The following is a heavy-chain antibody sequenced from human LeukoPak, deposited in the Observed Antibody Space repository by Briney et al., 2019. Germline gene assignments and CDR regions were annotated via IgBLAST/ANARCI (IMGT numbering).Heavy chain of an antibody. J-gene: IGHJ5*02. CDR1: GYTFTSYY. D-gene: IGHD6-13*01. CDR2: INPSGGST. V-gene: IGHV1-46*01. CDR3: ARQSGIAAAGTEWFDP. Sequence: ASVKVSCKASGYTFTSYYMHWVRQAPGQGLEWMGLINPSGGSTSYAQKFQGRVTMTRDTSTSTVYMELSSLRSEDTAVYYCARQSGIAAAGTEWFDPWGQGTLVTVSS.